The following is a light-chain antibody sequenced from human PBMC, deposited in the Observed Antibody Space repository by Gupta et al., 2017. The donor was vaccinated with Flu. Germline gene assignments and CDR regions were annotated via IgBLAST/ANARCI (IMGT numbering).Light chain of an antibody. J-gene: IGLJ3*02. V-gene: IGLV3-19*01. CDR1: SLRSYY. CDR3: NSRDSSGNHRWV. Sequence: SELTQDPAVSVALGQTVRITCQGDSLRSYYASWYQQTPGQAPVLVIYGENKRPSGIPDRFSGSRSGNTASLTITGAQAEDEADYYCNSRDSSGNHRWVFGGGTKLTVL. CDR2: GEN.